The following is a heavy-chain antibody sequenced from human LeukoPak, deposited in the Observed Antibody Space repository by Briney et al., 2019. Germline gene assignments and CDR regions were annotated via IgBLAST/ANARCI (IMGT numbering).Heavy chain of an antibody. CDR3: ARVLVVVAGGILFDP. CDR2: IYYSGST. J-gene: IGHJ5*02. V-gene: IGHV4-59*01. D-gene: IGHD2-15*01. CDR1: GGSISSYY. Sequence: SETLSLTRTVPGGSISSYYWSWIRQPPGKGLEWIGYIYYSGSTNYNPSLKSRVTISVDTSKNQFSLKLSSVTAADTAVYYCARVLVVVAGGILFDPWGQGTLVTVSS.